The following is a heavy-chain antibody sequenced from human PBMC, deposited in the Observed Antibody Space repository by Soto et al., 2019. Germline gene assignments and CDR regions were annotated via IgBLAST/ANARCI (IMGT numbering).Heavy chain of an antibody. Sequence: GGSLRLSCAASGFTFSSYSMNWVRQAPGKGLEWVSSISSCSSYIYYADSVKGRFTISRDNAKNSLYLQMNSLRAEDTAVYYCARDRSDTAMVNYYWGQGTLVTVSS. CDR1: GFTFSSYS. D-gene: IGHD5-18*01. CDR3: ARDRSDTAMVNYY. CDR2: ISSCSSYI. V-gene: IGHV3-21*01. J-gene: IGHJ4*02.